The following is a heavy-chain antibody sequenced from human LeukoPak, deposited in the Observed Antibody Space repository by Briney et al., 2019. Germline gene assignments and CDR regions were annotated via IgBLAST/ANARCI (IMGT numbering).Heavy chain of an antibody. CDR1: GFSFTSYG. J-gene: IGHJ4*02. CDR2: INNSSTSSNYI. D-gene: IGHD5-12*01. CDR3: ARDIPSGFYTPDY. V-gene: IGHV3-21*01. Sequence: PGGSLRLSCAASGFSFTSYGMNWVRQAPGKGLEWVSSINNSSTSSNYIYYADSVKGRFTISRDAAKNSLYLQMNSLRGDDTAVYYCARDIPSGFYTPDYWGRGTLVTVSS.